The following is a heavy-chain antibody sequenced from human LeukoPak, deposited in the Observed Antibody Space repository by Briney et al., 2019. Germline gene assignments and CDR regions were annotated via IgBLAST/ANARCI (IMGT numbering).Heavy chain of an antibody. D-gene: IGHD3-9*01. CDR3: ARDRWVALRYFDHPGAFDI. J-gene: IGHJ3*02. V-gene: IGHV3-21*01. CDR1: GFTFSSYS. Sequence: GGSLRLSCAASGFTFSSYSMNWVRQAPGKGLEWVSSISSSSSYIYYADSVKGRFTISRDNAKNSLYLQMNSLRAEDTAVYYCARDRWVALRYFDHPGAFDIWGQGTMVTVSS. CDR2: ISSSSSYI.